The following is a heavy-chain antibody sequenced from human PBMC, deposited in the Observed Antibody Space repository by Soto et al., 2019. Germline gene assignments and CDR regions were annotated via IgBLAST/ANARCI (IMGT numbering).Heavy chain of an antibody. J-gene: IGHJ4*02. CDR3: ARQIYDSDTGPNFQYYFDS. D-gene: IGHD3-22*01. CDR2: IDPSDSQT. CDR1: GDSFAGYW. Sequence: GESLKISCNGSGDSFAGYWITWVRQKPWKGLEWMGRIDPSDSQTYYSPSFRGHVTISVTKSITTVFLQWSSLRASDTAMYYCARQIYDSDTGPNFQYYFDSWGQGTPVTVSS. V-gene: IGHV5-10-1*01.